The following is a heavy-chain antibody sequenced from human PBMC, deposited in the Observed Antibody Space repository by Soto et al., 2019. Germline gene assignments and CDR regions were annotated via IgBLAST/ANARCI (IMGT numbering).Heavy chain of an antibody. J-gene: IGHJ4*02. CDR3: TKVSPQWLVHDY. V-gene: IGHV3-53*01. D-gene: IGHD5-12*01. CDR2: IDFGGNT. Sequence: LRLSCAASGFTVSGDYVSWVRQAPGKGLECVSVIDFGGNTYYADSVKGRFTVSRDNSKNTLYLQMNSLRVEDTAIYFCTKVSPQWLVHDYWGQGTLVTSPQ. CDR1: GFTVSGDY.